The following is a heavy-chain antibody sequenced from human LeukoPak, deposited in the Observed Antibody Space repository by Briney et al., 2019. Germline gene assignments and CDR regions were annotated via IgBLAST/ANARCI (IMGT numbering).Heavy chain of an antibody. CDR3: ARDMRYCSSTSCRPYYYYMDV. CDR1: GGSISSGSYY. J-gene: IGHJ6*03. CDR2: IYTSGST. V-gene: IGHV4-61*02. Sequence: SRTLSLTCTVSGGSISSGSYYWSWIRQPAGKGLEWIGRIYTSGSTNYNPSLKSRVTISVDTSKSQFSLKLSSVTAADTAVYYCARDMRYCSSTSCRPYYYYMDVWGKGTTVTVSS. D-gene: IGHD2-2*01.